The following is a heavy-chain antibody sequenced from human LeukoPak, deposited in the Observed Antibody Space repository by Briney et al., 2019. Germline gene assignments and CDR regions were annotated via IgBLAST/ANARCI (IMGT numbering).Heavy chain of an antibody. D-gene: IGHD6-6*01. CDR3: ARGHSSSSLGFDY. Sequence: GGSLRLSCAASGFTFSSYWMSWVRQAPGKGLEWVANIKQDGSEKYYVGSVKGRFTISRDNAKNSLYLQMNSLRAEDTAVYYCARGHSSSSLGFDYWGQGTLVTVSS. CDR1: GFTFSSYW. J-gene: IGHJ4*02. CDR2: IKQDGSEK. V-gene: IGHV3-7*01.